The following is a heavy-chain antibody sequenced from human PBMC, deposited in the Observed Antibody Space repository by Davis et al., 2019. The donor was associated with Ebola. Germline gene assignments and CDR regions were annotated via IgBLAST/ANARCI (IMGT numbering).Heavy chain of an antibody. CDR2: ISSSSSYI. J-gene: IGHJ6*04. V-gene: IGHV3-21*04. Sequence: GESLKTPCAASGFTFSSYSMNWVRQAPGKGLEWVSSISSSSSYIYYADSVKGRFTISRDNSKNTLYLQMNSLRAEDTAVYYCAKVGPHPTNYYYYGMDVWGKGTTVTVSS. CDR3: AKVGPHPTNYYYYGMDV. CDR1: GFTFSSYS.